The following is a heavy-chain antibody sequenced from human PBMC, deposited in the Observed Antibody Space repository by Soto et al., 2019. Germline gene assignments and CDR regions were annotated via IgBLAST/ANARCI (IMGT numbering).Heavy chain of an antibody. CDR3: ASSTVLLWFGELSTAPYFDY. V-gene: IGHV4-59*01. CDR1: GGSISSYY. J-gene: IGHJ4*02. D-gene: IGHD3-10*01. CDR2: IYYSGST. Sequence: PSETLSLTCTVSGGSISSYYWSWIRQPPGKGLEWIGYIYYSGSTNYNPSLKSRVTISVDTSKNQFSLKLSSVTAADTAVYYCASSTVLLWFGELSTAPYFDYWGQGTLVTVSS.